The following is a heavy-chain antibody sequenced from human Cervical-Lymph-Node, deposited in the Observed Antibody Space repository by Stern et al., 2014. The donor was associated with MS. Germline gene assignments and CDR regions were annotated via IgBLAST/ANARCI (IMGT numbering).Heavy chain of an antibody. CDR3: VRGHIAVVVTADGLDV. D-gene: IGHD2-15*01. V-gene: IGHV3-11*06. CDR2: ISDDRHST. CDR1: GFIFSDYY. J-gene: IGHJ6*02. Sequence: QVQLEASGGGLVKPGGSLRLYCAASGFIFSDYYITWIRLAPGKGLERVSYISDDRHSTDYTDSVKGRYTISRDNAKNSLYLQMNSLRVDDTAVYYCVRGHIAVVVTADGLDVWGQGTTVTVSS.